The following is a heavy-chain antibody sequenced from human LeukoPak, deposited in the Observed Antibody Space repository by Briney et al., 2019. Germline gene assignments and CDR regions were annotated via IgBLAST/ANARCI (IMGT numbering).Heavy chain of an antibody. CDR3: ARGNRWFDP. CDR2: IKQDGSEK. J-gene: IGHJ5*02. CDR1: EFIFSSYG. V-gene: IGHV3-7*01. Sequence: GGSLRLSCLASEFIFSSYGMHWVRQAPGKGLEWVANIKQDGSEKYYVDSVKGRFTISRDNAKNSLYLQMNSLRAEDTAVYYCARGNRWFDPWGQGTLVTVSS.